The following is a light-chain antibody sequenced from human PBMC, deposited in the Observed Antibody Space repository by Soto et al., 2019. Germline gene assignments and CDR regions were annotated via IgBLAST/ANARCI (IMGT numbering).Light chain of an antibody. CDR1: QSVSSN. CDR2: DAS. CDR3: QQYGGSPSIT. J-gene: IGKJ5*01. V-gene: IGKV3-20*01. Sequence: ELVVTQSPATLSVSPGERATLSCRASQSVSSNLAWYQQKPGQAPRLLIYDASGRATGIPDRFSGSGSGTDFTLTISRLEPEDSAVYYCQQYGGSPSITFGQGRLLEVK.